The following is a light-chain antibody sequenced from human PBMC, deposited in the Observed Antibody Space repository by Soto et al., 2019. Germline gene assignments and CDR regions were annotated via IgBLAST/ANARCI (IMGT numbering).Light chain of an antibody. CDR1: QAVNNF. CDR2: TSS. J-gene: IGKJ1*01. V-gene: IGKV1-39*01. CDR3: QHSYSAPGT. Sequence: DIQMTQSPSSLSASVGDRVTIACRASQAVNNFLNWYQQKAGKAPRLLISTSSSLQSGVPSMFSGSESGIYVTLSINGLQPEDVATYYCQHSYSAPGTFGHGTRVEIK.